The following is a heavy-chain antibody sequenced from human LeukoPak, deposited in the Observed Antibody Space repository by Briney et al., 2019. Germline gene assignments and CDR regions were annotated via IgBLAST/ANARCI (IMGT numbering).Heavy chain of an antibody. CDR2: IYHSGST. Sequence: SETLSLTCTVSGYSISSGYYWGWLRRPPGKGLEWIGSIYHSGSTYYNPSLKSRVTISVDTSKNQFSLKLSSVTAADTAVYYCARGGGMGYYYYYMDVWGKGTTVTVSS. J-gene: IGHJ6*03. CDR3: ARGGGMGYYYYYMDV. V-gene: IGHV4-38-2*02. D-gene: IGHD1-26*01. CDR1: GYSISSGYY.